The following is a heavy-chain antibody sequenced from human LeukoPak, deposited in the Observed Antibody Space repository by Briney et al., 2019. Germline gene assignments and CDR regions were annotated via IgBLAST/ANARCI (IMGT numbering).Heavy chain of an antibody. Sequence: KPGGSLRLSCAASGFTFSSYSMNWVRQAPGKGLESVSSISSSSSYIYYADSVKGRFTISRDNAKNSLYLQMNSLRAEDTAVYYCASSYCSSTSCYDHWGQGTLVTVSS. D-gene: IGHD2-2*01. CDR1: GFTFSSYS. J-gene: IGHJ4*02. V-gene: IGHV3-21*01. CDR3: ASSYCSSTSCYDH. CDR2: ISSSSSYI.